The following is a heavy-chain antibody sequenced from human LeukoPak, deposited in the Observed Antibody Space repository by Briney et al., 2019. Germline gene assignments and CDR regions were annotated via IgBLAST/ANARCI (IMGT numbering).Heavy chain of an antibody. V-gene: IGHV3-30*04. CDR3: AKDTASSWWYFDL. CDR1: GFTFRNYA. Sequence: PGGSLRLSCAASGFTFRNYAIHWVRQAPGKGQEWVSVISYDGSNKYYADSVKGRFTISRDNSKNTLSLQMNSLRAEDTAVYYCAKDTASSWWYFDLWGRGTLVTVSS. CDR2: ISYDGSNK. D-gene: IGHD5-18*01. J-gene: IGHJ2*01.